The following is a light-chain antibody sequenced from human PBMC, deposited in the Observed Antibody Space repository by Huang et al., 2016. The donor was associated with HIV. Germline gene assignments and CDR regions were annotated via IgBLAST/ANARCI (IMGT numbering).Light chain of an antibody. Sequence: EIVLTQSPGTLSLSPGERATLSCRASQSLSAGYLAWSQQKPGQAPRILMYGASNRATGIPDRFSGSGSGTDFTLTIRKLEPEDFAVYYCQQYGSSPLTFGGGTKVEIK. J-gene: IGKJ4*01. CDR3: QQYGSSPLT. CDR1: QSLSAGY. CDR2: GAS. V-gene: IGKV3-20*01.